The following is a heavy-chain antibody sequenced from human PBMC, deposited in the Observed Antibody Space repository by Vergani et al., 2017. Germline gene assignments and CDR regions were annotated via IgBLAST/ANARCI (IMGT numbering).Heavy chain of an antibody. Sequence: VQLVESGGGVVQPGRSLRLSCAASGFTFDDYAMHWVRQAPGKGLEWVSGISWNSGSIGYADSVKGRFTISRDNAKNSLYLQMNSLRAEDTALYYCAKGVDDFWSGFDYWGQGTLVTVSS. J-gene: IGHJ4*02. CDR1: GFTFDDYA. V-gene: IGHV3-9*01. CDR3: AKGVDDFWSGFDY. CDR2: ISWNSGSI. D-gene: IGHD3-3*01.